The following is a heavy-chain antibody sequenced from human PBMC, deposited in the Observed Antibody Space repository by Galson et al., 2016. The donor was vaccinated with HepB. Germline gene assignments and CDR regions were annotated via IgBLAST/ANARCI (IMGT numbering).Heavy chain of an antibody. D-gene: IGHD4-17*01. Sequence: PALVKPTQTLTLTCSFSGFSLSTSGVGVVWIRRPPGKALEWLALTYWNDDKRYSPSLSSRLTLTKDTSKNQVVLTMTNMDPVDKATYYCAHFMTTMTTGDFEPWGQGTLVTVSS. CDR1: GFSLSTSGVG. V-gene: IGHV2-5*01. J-gene: IGHJ5*02. CDR3: AHFMTTMTTGDFEP. CDR2: TYWNDDK.